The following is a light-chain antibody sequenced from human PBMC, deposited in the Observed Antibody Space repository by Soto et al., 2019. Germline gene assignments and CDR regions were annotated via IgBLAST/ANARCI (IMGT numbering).Light chain of an antibody. J-gene: IGKJ4*01. CDR1: QSISGC. CDR2: DAS. CDR3: QQYSGYPLT. Sequence: DIQMTQSPSTLSASVGDRVTIACRASQSISGCLAWYQRKPGKAPKLLIYDASNLESGVPSRFSGSGSGTDFTLTINSLQPDDFATYYCQQYSGYPLTFGGGTKVEIK. V-gene: IGKV1-5*01.